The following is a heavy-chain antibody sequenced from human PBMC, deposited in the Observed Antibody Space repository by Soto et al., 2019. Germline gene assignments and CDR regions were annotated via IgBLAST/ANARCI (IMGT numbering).Heavy chain of an antibody. CDR3: ARGDATKIVVTTYYAMDV. CDR1: GGSLSNYG. Sequence: QVQLVQSGAEVKKPGSSVKVSCKASGGSLSNYGISWVRQAPGQGLEWMGWIIPVFGTANYAQKFQGRVTITADESTNIVYMDVTSLRSEDTAVYYCARGDATKIVVTTYYAMDVWGQGTTVTVSS. V-gene: IGHV1-69*12. CDR2: IIPVFGTA. D-gene: IGHD4-17*01. J-gene: IGHJ6*02.